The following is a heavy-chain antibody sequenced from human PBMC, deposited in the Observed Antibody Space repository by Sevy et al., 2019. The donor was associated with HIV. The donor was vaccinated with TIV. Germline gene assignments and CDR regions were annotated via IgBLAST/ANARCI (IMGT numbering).Heavy chain of an antibody. CDR1: GFTFSSYE. V-gene: IGHV3-48*03. CDR3: ARGGRRIDVYNRKDAFDI. Sequence: GGFLRLSCAASGFTFSSYEMNWVRQAPGKGLEWLSHISSSGSSMYYADSVKGRFTISRDNAKNSLYLQMNSLRAEETAVYYCARGGRRIDVYNRKDAFDIWGQGTMVTVSS. D-gene: IGHD1-20*01. J-gene: IGHJ3*02. CDR2: ISSSGSSM.